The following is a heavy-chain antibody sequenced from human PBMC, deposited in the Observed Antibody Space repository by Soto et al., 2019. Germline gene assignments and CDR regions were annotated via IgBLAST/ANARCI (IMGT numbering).Heavy chain of an antibody. CDR1: GYTFTSYG. CDR2: ISAYNGNT. J-gene: IGHJ6*03. D-gene: IGHD2-15*01. Sequence: ASVKVSCKASGYTFTSYGISWVRQAPGQGLEWMGWISAYNGNTNYAQKLQGRVTMTTDTSTSTAYMELRSLRSDDTAVYYCARDRPCSGGIFYTEIFDYYYMDVWGKGTTVTVSS. CDR3: ARDRPCSGGIFYTEIFDYYYMDV. V-gene: IGHV1-18*01.